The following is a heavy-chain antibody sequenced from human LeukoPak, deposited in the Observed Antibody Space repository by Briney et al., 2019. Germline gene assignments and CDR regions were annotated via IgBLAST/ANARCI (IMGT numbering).Heavy chain of an antibody. J-gene: IGHJ6*03. D-gene: IGHD5-18*01. V-gene: IGHV1-18*01. Sequence: GASVKVSCKASGYTFTSYGISWVRQAPGQGLEWMGWISAYNGNTNYAQKLQGRVTMTTDTSTSTAYMELRSLRSDDTAVYYCARVRGYSYGSPYYYYYYYMDVWGKGTTVTVSS. CDR2: ISAYNGNT. CDR3: ARVRGYSYGSPYYYYYYYMDV. CDR1: GYTFTSYG.